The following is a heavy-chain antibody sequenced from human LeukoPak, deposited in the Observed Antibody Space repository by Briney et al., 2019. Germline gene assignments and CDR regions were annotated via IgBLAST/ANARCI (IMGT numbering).Heavy chain of an antibody. CDR2: INRSGGST. J-gene: IGHJ5*02. CDR1: GYTFTSYY. V-gene: IGHV1-46*01. CDR3: ARDGSMVRGVIITPRRWFDP. D-gene: IGHD3-10*01. Sequence: ASVKVSCKASGYTFTSYYMHWVRQAPAQGLEWMGIINRSGGSTSYAQKFQGRVTMTRDTSTSTVYMELSSVRSEDTAVYYCARDGSMVRGVIITPRRWFDPWGQGTLVTASS.